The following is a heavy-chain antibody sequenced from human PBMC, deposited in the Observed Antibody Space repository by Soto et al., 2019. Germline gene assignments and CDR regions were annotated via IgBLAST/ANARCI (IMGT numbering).Heavy chain of an antibody. Sequence: QVQLQESGPGLVKPSGTLALTCAVSGGSISSPKWWTWVRQPPGKGLEWIGEVYHSGISNYNPSLKSRVPISVDNSENHFSLRLSSVTATDTAIYYCARGRGSVVCDYWGQGALVTVSS. J-gene: IGHJ4*02. CDR3: ARGRGSVVCDY. CDR2: VYHSGIS. V-gene: IGHV4-4*02. D-gene: IGHD2-15*01. CDR1: GGSISSPKW.